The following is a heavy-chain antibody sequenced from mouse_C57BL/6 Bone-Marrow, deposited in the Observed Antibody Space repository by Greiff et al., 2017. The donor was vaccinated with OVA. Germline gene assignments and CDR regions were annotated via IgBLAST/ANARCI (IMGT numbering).Heavy chain of an antibody. CDR2: ISSGGSYT. J-gene: IGHJ1*03. CDR3: ARRQLGPWYFDV. CDR1: GFTFSSYG. D-gene: IGHD4-1*02. V-gene: IGHV5-6*01. Sequence: EVHLVESGGDLVKPGGSLKLSCAASGFTFSSYGMSWVRQTPDKRLEWVATISSGGSYTYYPDSVKGRFTISRDNAKNTLYLQMSSLKSEDTAMYYCARRQLGPWYFDVWGTGTTVTVSS.